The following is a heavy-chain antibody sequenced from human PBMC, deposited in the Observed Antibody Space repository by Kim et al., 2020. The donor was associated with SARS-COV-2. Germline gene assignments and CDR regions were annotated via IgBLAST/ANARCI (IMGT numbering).Heavy chain of an antibody. V-gene: IGHV4-61*02. Sequence: SETLSLTCTVSGGSISSGSYYWSWIRQPAGKGLEWIGRIYTSGSTNYNPSLKSRVTISVDTSKNQFSLKLSSVTAADTAVYYCARVPRPAAAYYYDSSGYQEVWGQGTLVTVSS. CDR2: IYTSGST. D-gene: IGHD3-22*01. J-gene: IGHJ4*02. CDR1: GGSISSGSYY. CDR3: ARVPRPAAAYYYDSSGYQEV.